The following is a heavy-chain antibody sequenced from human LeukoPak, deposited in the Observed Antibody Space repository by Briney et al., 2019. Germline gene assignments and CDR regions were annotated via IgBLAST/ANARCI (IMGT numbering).Heavy chain of an antibody. J-gene: IGHJ4*02. CDR2: INHSGST. CDR1: GGSFSGYY. CDR3: ARGRFGIPVLDY. D-gene: IGHD3-9*01. V-gene: IGHV4-34*01. Sequence: AETLSLTCAVYGGSFSGYYWSWIRQPPGKGLEWIGEINHSGSTNYNPSLKSRVTISVDTSKNQFSLKLSSVTAADTAVYYCARGRFGIPVLDYWGQGTLVTVSS.